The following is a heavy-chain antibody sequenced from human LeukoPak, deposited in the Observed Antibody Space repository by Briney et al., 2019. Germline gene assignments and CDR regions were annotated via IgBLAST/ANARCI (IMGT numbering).Heavy chain of an antibody. CDR2: IYYSGST. CDR3: ARRGPGSPFDP. V-gene: IGHV4-39*01. D-gene: IGHD3-10*01. CDR1: GDSISSSSYY. Sequence: PSETLSLTCTVSGDSISSSSYYWGWIRQPPGKGLEWIGSIYYSGSTYYNPSLQSRVTISVDTSKNQFSLKLSSVTAADTAVYYCARRGPGSPFDPWGQGTLVTVSS. J-gene: IGHJ5*02.